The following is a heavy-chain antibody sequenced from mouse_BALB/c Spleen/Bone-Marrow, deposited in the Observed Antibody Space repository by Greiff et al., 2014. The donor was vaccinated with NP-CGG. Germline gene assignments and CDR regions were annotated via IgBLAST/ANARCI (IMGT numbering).Heavy chain of an antibody. CDR1: GYTFTDYC. CDR3: ARPPYYYGSRPYWYFDV. CDR2: IYPGSGNT. J-gene: IGHJ1*01. Sequence: VQLQQSGPELVKPGASVRISCKASGYTFTDYCINWVKQKPGQGLEWIGWIYPGSGNTQYNEKFKGKATLTVDTSSNTAYMQLSSLTSEGTAVYFCARPPYYYGSRPYWYFDVWGAGTTVIVSS. V-gene: IGHV1-84*02. D-gene: IGHD1-1*01.